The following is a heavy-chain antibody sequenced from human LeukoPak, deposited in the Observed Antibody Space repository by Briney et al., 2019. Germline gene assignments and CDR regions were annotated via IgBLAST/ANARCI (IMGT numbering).Heavy chain of an antibody. CDR2: ISGSGYYS. V-gene: IGHV3-23*01. CDR1: EFTFDNYA. CDR3: AKPLRPYCSGGSCSDY. Sequence: GGSLRLSCAASEFTFDNYAMSWVRQAPGKGLEWVSVISGSGYYSYYADSVKGRFTVSRDNSKTTLYLQMNSLRADDTAVYYCAKPLRPYCSGGSCSDYWGQGTLVTVSS. J-gene: IGHJ4*02. D-gene: IGHD2-15*01.